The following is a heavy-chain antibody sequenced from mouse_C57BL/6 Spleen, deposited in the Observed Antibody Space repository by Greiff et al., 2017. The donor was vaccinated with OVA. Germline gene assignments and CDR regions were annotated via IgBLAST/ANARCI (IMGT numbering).Heavy chain of an antibody. J-gene: IGHJ4*01. CDR2: INPSSGYT. Sequence: VQLQQSGAELAKPGASVTLSCKASGYTFTSSWMHWVKQRPGRGLEWIGYINPSSGYTKYKQKFKEQATLTPDKSSSTAYMQLSSLTYEDSAVDSCARGVVCYARDYWGQGTSVTVSA. D-gene: IGHD1-1*01. CDR3: ARGVVCYARDY. CDR1: GYTFTSSW. V-gene: IGHV1-7*01.